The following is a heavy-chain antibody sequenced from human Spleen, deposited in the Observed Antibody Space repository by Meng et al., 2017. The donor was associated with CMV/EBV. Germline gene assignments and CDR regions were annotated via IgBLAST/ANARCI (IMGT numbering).Heavy chain of an antibody. CDR2: INSEGSST. D-gene: IGHD3-10*01. CDR3: ARDWTPMVRGVIDY. J-gene: IGHJ4*02. Sequence: AGFTVSSDWRNWVRQAPGKGLGWVSRINSEGSSTSYADSVKGRFTISRDNAKNTLYLQMNSLRAEDTAVYYCARDWTPMVRGVIDYWGQGTLVTVSS. V-gene: IGHV3-74*01. CDR1: GFTVSSDW.